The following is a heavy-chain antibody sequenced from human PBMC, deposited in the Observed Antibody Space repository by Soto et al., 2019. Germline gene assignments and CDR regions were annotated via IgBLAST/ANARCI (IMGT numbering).Heavy chain of an antibody. CDR3: ARSYGSGSYYDYYYGMDV. D-gene: IGHD3-10*01. Sequence: SETLSLTXSVSGGAISTYYWSWIRQFPGQGLEWIGYIYHSGSSQYNPSLTSRVTISVDTSKNQLSLRLSSVTAADTAVYYCARSYGSGSYYDYYYGMDVWGQGTTVTVSS. CDR1: GGAISTYY. J-gene: IGHJ6*02. CDR2: IYHSGSS. V-gene: IGHV4-59*01.